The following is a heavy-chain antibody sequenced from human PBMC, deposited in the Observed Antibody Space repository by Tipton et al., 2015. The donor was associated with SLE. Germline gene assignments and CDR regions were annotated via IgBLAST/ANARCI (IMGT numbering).Heavy chain of an antibody. J-gene: IGHJ4*02. CDR1: GFTFSSYS. CDR2: IDSSSSYI. CDR3: ARGGTTTRCYDY. V-gene: IGHV3-21*01. D-gene: IGHD2-2*01. Sequence: SLRLSCAASGFTFSSYSMNWVRQTPGKGLEWVSSIDSSSSYIYYADSVKGRFTISRDNAKNSLYLQTNSLSAEDTAVYYCARGGTTTRCYDYWGQGTLVTVSS.